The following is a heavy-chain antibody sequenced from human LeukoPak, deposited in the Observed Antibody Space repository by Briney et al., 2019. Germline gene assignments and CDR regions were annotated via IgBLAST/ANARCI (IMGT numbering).Heavy chain of an antibody. D-gene: IGHD3-22*01. Sequence: GGSLRLSCAASGFTFSSYGMHWVRQAPGKGLEWVAVIWYDGSNKYYADSVKGRFTISRDNSKNTLYLQMNSLRAEDTAVYYCARDGSYYYDSSGYFDYWGQGTLVTVSS. CDR2: IWYDGSNK. CDR1: GFTFSSYG. V-gene: IGHV3-33*01. J-gene: IGHJ4*02. CDR3: ARDGSYYYDSSGYFDY.